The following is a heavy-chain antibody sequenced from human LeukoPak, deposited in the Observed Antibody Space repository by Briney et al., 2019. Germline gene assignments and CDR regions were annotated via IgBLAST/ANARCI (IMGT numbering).Heavy chain of an antibody. CDR3: ARGGWSLDY. CDR1: GGSISSYY. D-gene: IGHD6-19*01. V-gene: IGHV4-59*08. Sequence: SETLSLTCTVSGGSISSYYWSWIRQPPGKGLEWIGYIYYSGSTNYNPSLKSRVTMSVDTSKNQFSLRVTSVTAADTAVYYCARGGWSLDYWGQGTLVTVS. CDR2: IYYSGST. J-gene: IGHJ4*02.